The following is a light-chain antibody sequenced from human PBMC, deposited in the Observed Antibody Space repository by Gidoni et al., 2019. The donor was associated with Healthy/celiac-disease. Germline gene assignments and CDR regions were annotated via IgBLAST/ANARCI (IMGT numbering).Light chain of an antibody. CDR3: QQYNSYSPYT. Sequence: DIQMTQSPSTLPASVGDSVTITCRVSQSISSWLAWYQQKPGKAPKLLIYDASSLESGVPSRFSGSGSGTEFTLTISSLQADDFATYYCQQYNSYSPYTFGQGTKLEIK. CDR2: DAS. V-gene: IGKV1-5*01. J-gene: IGKJ2*01. CDR1: QSISSW.